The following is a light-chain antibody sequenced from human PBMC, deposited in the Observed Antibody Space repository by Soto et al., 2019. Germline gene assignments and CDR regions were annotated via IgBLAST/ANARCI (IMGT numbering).Light chain of an antibody. V-gene: IGLV1-44*01. J-gene: IGLJ2*01. CDR2: SFY. CDR1: SSNIGSNT. Sequence: QSVLTPPPSASGTPGQRVTISCSGSSSNIGSNTVNWYQQLPGTAPKLLIYSFYQRPSGVPDRFSGSKSGTSASLAISGLQSEDEADYYCSSWDDSLNGVVFGGGTKVTVL. CDR3: SSWDDSLNGVV.